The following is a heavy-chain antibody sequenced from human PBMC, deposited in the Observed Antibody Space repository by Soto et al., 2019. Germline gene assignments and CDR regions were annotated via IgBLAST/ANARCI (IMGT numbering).Heavy chain of an antibody. Sequence: PAETLSLTCTVSGCSISSGDYYWSWIRQPPGKGLEWIGYIYHSGSTYYNPSLKSRVTISVDTSKNQFSLKLSSVTAADTAVYYCARGVGTVTTCWFDPWGQGTLVTVSS. V-gene: IGHV4-30-4*01. D-gene: IGHD4-4*01. CDR1: GCSISSGDYY. CDR2: IYHSGST. J-gene: IGHJ5*02. CDR3: ARGVGTVTTCWFDP.